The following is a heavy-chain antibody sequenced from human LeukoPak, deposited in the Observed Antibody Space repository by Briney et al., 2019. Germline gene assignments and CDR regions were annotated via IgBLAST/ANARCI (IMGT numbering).Heavy chain of an antibody. V-gene: IGHV1-18*01. Sequence: ASVKVSCKASGYTFNSFGISWVRQAPGQGLEWMGWISAYNGNTHHPEKLQGRLTMTTDTPTSTAYMELRSLRSDDTAIYYCARDAVMMVGSYYYGKDVWGQGTTVTVSS. CDR3: ARDAVMMVGSYYYGKDV. CDR2: ISAYNGNT. D-gene: IGHD2-15*01. J-gene: IGHJ6*02. CDR1: GYTFNSFG.